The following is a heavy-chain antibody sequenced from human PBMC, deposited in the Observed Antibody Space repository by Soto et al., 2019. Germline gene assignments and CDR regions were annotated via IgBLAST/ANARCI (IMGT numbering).Heavy chain of an antibody. J-gene: IGHJ4*01. Sequence: QVQLVESGVGVVQPGRSLRLSCAASGFTFSSYGMHWVRQAPGNGLEWVAVISYDGNNKYYADSVKGRFTISRDNSKNTLYLQMNSLRAEDTAVYYCAKDHLETTVTTPSYWGHGTLVNVSS. V-gene: IGHV3-30*18. CDR1: GFTFSSYG. CDR2: ISYDGNNK. D-gene: IGHD4-17*01. CDR3: AKDHLETTVTTPSY.